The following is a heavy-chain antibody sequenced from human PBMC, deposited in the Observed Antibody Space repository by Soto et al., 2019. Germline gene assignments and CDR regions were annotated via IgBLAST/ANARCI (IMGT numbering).Heavy chain of an antibody. CDR1: GDTFNTYE. V-gene: IGHV1-69*01. Sequence: VQLLQSGAGVKKPGSSVRVSCKTSGDTFNTYEINWVRQAPGQGLAWLGGIFPFIGSTNYAHKFKGRLTISADASTNTAYLYLSSLTSEDTAVYYCASGGYSSSFRFDYWGQGTLVNVSA. CDR3: ASGGYSSSFRFDY. CDR2: IFPFIGST. D-gene: IGHD6-19*01. J-gene: IGHJ4*02.